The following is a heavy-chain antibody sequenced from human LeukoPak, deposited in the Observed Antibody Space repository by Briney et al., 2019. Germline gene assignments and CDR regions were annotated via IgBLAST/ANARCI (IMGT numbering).Heavy chain of an antibody. CDR2: IYPGDSDA. CDR3: AKQWDCTGGSCYPNYFDS. D-gene: IGHD2-15*01. CDR1: GYSFTSYW. V-gene: IGHV5-51*01. Sequence: GESLKISCKGSGYSFTSYWIAWVRHQPGKGLEWMGIIYPGDSDAKYTPSFRGQVTMSVDKSTSTAYLQWSSLKASDTAIYYCAKQWDCTGGSCYPNYFDSWGQGTLVTVSS. J-gene: IGHJ4*02.